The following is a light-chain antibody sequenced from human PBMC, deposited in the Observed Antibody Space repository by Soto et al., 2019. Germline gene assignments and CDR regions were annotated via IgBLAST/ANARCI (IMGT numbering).Light chain of an antibody. CDR2: GAS. Sequence: DIQMTQSPSSLAASLRDRVTITCRASQSISIVLNWYQLKPGKAPNLLMYGASYLKSGVPTRFSGSGSGTDFTLTISRLAPEDFAVYYCQQYGSSPETFGQGTKVDI. CDR1: QSISIV. V-gene: IGKV1-39*01. J-gene: IGKJ1*01. CDR3: QQYGSSPET.